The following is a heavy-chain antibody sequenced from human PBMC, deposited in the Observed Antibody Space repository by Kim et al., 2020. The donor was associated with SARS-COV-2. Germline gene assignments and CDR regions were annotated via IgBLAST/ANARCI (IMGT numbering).Heavy chain of an antibody. CDR3: AKSSAPTIFLDY. D-gene: IGHD3-9*01. Sequence: GGSLRLSCAASGFTFSSYGMHWVRQAPGKGLEWVAVIWYDGSNKYYADSVKGRFTISRDNSKNTLYLQMNSLRAEDTAVYYCAKSSAPTIFLDYWGQGTLVTVSS. V-gene: IGHV3-33*06. CDR2: IWYDGSNK. CDR1: GFTFSSYG. J-gene: IGHJ4*02.